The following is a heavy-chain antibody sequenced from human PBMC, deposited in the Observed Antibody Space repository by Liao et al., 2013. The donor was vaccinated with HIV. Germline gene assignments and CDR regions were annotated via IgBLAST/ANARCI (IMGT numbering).Heavy chain of an antibody. CDR2: ISSDGGTT. J-gene: IGHJ4*02. D-gene: IGHD1-1*01. Sequence: QVQLQESGPGLVKPSETLSLTCSVSGDSISNRFYWVWIRQPPGKGLEWIGSISSDGGTTYYSPSLKSRVTISVDTSKNQFSLNLTAVTAADTAVYYCARGPSQLERPFDYWGLGTLVTVSS. CDR3: ARGPSQLERPFDY. V-gene: IGHV4-38-2*02. CDR1: GDSISNRFY.